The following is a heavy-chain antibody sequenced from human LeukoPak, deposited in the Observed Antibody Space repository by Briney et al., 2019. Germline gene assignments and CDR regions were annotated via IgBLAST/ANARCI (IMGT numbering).Heavy chain of an antibody. V-gene: IGHV1-8*01. D-gene: IGHD6-6*01. Sequence: ASVKVSCKASGYTFTSYDINWVRQATGQGLEWMGWMNPNSGNTGYAQKFQGRVTMTRDTSINTAYMELSRLRSDDTAVYYCARDLSSSESDAFDIWGQGTMVTVSS. J-gene: IGHJ3*02. CDR2: MNPNSGNT. CDR3: ARDLSSSESDAFDI. CDR1: GYTFTSYD.